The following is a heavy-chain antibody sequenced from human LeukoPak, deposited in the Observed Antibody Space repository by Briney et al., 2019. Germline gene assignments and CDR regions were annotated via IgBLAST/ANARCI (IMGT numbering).Heavy chain of an antibody. CDR1: GFTFCDYA. V-gene: IGHV3-9*01. CDR2: ISWSSGSV. Sequence: PVGSLRLSCAASGFTFCDYAMHSVRHGTGKGLGQGSGISWSSGSVAYADSVKGRFTISRDSARNSLYLQMSSLRAEDTALYYCAKVYGSGNSYAPFDYWGQGTLVTVS. D-gene: IGHD3-10*01. J-gene: IGHJ4*02. CDR3: AKVYGSGNSYAPFDY.